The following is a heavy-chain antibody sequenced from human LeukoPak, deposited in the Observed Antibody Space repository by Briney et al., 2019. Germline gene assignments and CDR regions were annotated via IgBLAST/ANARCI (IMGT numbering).Heavy chain of an antibody. CDR2: INPNSGGT. CDR3: ARVHLSSYNPLRFDY. CDR1: GYTFTGYY. V-gene: IGHV1-2*06. J-gene: IGHJ4*02. D-gene: IGHD5-24*01. Sequence: ASVKVSCKASGYTFTGYYMHWVRQALGQGLEWMGRINPNSGGTNYAQKFQGRVTMTRDTSISTAYMELSRLRSDDTAVYYCARVHLSSYNPLRFDYWGQGTLVTVSS.